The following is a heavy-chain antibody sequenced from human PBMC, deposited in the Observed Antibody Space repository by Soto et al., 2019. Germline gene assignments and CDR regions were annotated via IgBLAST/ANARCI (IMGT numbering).Heavy chain of an antibody. V-gene: IGHV4-4*02. CDR3: ARLVYDSRLNYLYFDH. J-gene: IGHJ4*02. Sequence: PSETLSLTCDVSGVSISSGNWWSWVRQPPGKGLEWIAEVYNDGSANYHPSLESRATISVDRSKNQFSLRLSSVTAADTGKYYCARLVYDSRLNYLYFDHWGQGTQVTVSS. D-gene: IGHD3-22*01. CDR1: GVSISSGNW. CDR2: VYNDGSA.